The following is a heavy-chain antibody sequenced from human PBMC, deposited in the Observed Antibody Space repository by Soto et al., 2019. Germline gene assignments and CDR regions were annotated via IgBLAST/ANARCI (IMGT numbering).Heavy chain of an antibody. V-gene: IGHV1-69*13. CDR1: AGTFTDLG. Sequence: SVKVSCKASAGTFTDLGLHWVRQAPGQGLEWMGGIIPIFGTPNYAQKFQGRVIITADEFTSTAHMELSSLRSEDTAVYYCARGWDHYDSSGLLTWFDPWAREPWSPAPQ. D-gene: IGHD3-22*01. J-gene: IGHJ5*02. CDR3: ARGWDHYDSSGLLTWFDP. CDR2: IIPIFGTP.